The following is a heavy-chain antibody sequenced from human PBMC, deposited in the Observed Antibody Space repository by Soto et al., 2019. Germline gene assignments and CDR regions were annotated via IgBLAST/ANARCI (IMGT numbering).Heavy chain of an antibody. Sequence: SETLSLTCTVSGGSISSYYWSWIRQPPGKGLEWIGYIYYSGSTNYNPSLKSRVTISVDTSKNQFSLKLSSVTAADTAVYYCARDSPKYSSSSYWFDPWGQGTLVTVSS. CDR1: GGSISSYY. D-gene: IGHD6-6*01. V-gene: IGHV4-59*01. J-gene: IGHJ5*02. CDR3: ARDSPKYSSSSYWFDP. CDR2: IYYSGST.